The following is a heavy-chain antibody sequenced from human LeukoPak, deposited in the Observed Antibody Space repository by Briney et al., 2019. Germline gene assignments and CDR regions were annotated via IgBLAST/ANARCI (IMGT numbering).Heavy chain of an antibody. D-gene: IGHD2-8*01. CDR3: AGSTYDNWFDP. J-gene: IGHJ5*02. V-gene: IGHV4-39*01. CDR2: IYHSGGT. CDR1: GGSISSSSYY. Sequence: PSETLSLTCTVSGGSISSSSYYCGWIRQPPGKGLEWIGSIYHSGGTYYNPSLKSRVTLSVETSKNQFSLKLSSVTAADTAVYYCAGSTYDNWFDPWGQGTLVTVSS.